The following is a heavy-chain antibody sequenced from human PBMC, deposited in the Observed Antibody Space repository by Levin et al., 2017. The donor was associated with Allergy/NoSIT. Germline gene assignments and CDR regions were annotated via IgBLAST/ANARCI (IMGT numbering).Heavy chain of an antibody. J-gene: IGHJ4*02. CDR1: GGSISGYY. V-gene: IGHV4-4*07. D-gene: IGHD3-22*01. CDR2: IYSSGST. CDR3: ARHEAYYDSSAHLLLVFDY. Sequence: SETLSLTCIVSGGSISGYYWSWIRQPAGKGLEWIGHIYSSGSTNYNPSLKSRVTMSVDTSKNQFSLKLSSVTAADTAVYYCARHEAYYDSSAHLLLVFDYWGQGTPVTVSS.